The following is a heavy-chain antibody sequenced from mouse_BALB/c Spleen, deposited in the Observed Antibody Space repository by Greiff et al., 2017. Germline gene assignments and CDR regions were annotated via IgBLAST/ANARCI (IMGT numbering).Heavy chain of an antibody. CDR2: ISSGGSYT. Sequence: EVKLVESGGDLVKPGGSLKLSCAASGFTFSSYGMSWVRQTPDKRLEWVATISSGGSYTYYPDSVKGRFTISRDNAKNTLYLQMSSLKSEDTAMYYCARLDDYDGNWDFDVWGAGTTVTVSA. V-gene: IGHV5-6*01. CDR3: ARLDDYDGNWDFDV. CDR1: GFTFSSYG. J-gene: IGHJ1*01. D-gene: IGHD2-4*01.